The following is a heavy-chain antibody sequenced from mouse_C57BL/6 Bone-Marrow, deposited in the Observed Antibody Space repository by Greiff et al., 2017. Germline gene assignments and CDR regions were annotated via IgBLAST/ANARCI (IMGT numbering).Heavy chain of an antibody. CDR2: INYDGSST. Sequence: EVKLMESEGGLVQPGSSMKLSCTASGFTFSDYYMAWVRQVPEKGLEWVANINYDGSSTYYLDSLKSRFIISRDNAKNILYLQMSSLKSEDTATYYCARNYDYDVGYYFDYWGQGTTLTVSS. CDR1: GFTFSDYY. D-gene: IGHD2-4*01. V-gene: IGHV5-16*01. J-gene: IGHJ2*01. CDR3: ARNYDYDVGYYFDY.